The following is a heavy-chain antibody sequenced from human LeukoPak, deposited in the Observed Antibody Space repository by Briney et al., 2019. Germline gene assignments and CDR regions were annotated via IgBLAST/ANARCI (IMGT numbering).Heavy chain of an antibody. CDR3: ARNYYDSSGYSDAFDI. CDR2: IYYSGST. V-gene: IGHV4-31*03. D-gene: IGHD3-22*01. J-gene: IGHJ3*02. Sequence: PSETLSLTCTVSGGSISRGGYYWSWIRQHPGKGLEWIGYIYYSGSTYYNPSLKSRVTISVDTSKNQFSLKLSSVTAADTAVYYCARNYYDSSGYSDAFDIWGQGTMVTVSS. CDR1: GGSISRGGYY.